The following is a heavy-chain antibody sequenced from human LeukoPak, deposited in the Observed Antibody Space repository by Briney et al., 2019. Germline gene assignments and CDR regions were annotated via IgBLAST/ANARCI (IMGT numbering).Heavy chain of an antibody. CDR2: IYYSGST. CDR1: GDSISSGNYY. D-gene: IGHD5-18*01. J-gene: IGHJ4*02. Sequence: KPSETLSLTYTVSGDSISSGNYYWGWIRQPPGKGLEWIGNIYYSGSTYYNPSLKSRVSMSLDTSKNQFSLKLSSVTAADTAVYYCAATYRTRGYTYGYFDYWGQGTLVTVPS. CDR3: AATYRTRGYTYGYFDY. V-gene: IGHV4-39*01.